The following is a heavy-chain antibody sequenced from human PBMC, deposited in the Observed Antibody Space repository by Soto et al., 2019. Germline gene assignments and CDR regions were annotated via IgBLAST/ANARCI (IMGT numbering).Heavy chain of an antibody. V-gene: IGHV4-59*01. CDR3: ARVVRAGSSGWYQDY. CDR2: IYYSGST. Sequence: SETLSLTCTVSGGSISSYYWSWIRQPPGKGLEWIGYIYYSGSTNYNPSLKSRVTISVDTSKNQFSLKLSSVTAADTAVYYCARVVRAGSSGWYQDYWGQGTLVTVSS. J-gene: IGHJ4*02. D-gene: IGHD6-19*01. CDR1: GGSISSYY.